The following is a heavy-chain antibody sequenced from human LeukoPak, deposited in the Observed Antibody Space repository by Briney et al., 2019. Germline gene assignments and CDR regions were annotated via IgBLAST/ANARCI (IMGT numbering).Heavy chain of an antibody. J-gene: IGHJ4*02. V-gene: IGHV3-43*01. D-gene: IGHD3-10*01. CDR2: INWAGDTT. CDR3: TRDTDYGSATNYFDY. Sequence: GGSLTLSCAASGFTFDDYAMHWVRQAPGKGLEWVSLINWAGDTTYYADSVRGRFTISRDNSKNSLYLQMNSLRTEDTAFYYCTRDTDYGSATNYFDYWGQGTLVSVSS. CDR1: GFTFDDYA.